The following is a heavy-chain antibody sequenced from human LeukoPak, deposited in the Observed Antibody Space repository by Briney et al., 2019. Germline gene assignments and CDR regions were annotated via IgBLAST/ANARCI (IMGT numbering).Heavy chain of an antibody. Sequence: GGSLRLSCAASGFTFSSCTMNWVRQAPGKGLEWVSSISSSSSYIYYAESLKGRLTISRDNAKKSLYLQMNSLRAEDTAVYYCARDQNWFDPWGQGTLVTVSS. CDR1: GFTFSSCT. CDR3: ARDQNWFDP. V-gene: IGHV3-21*04. J-gene: IGHJ5*02. CDR2: ISSSSSYI.